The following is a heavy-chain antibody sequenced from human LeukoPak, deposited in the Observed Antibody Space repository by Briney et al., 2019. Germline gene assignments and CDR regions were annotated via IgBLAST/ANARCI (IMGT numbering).Heavy chain of an antibody. CDR2: INHSGST. Sequence: PSETLSLTCTVSGGSISGYYWSWIRQPPGKGLEWIGEINHSGSTNYNPSLKSRVTISVDTSKNQFSLKLSSVTAADTAVYYCARIRYGYVVPDYWGQGTLVTVSS. CDR1: GGSISGYY. V-gene: IGHV4-34*01. J-gene: IGHJ4*02. D-gene: IGHD5-18*01. CDR3: ARIRYGYVVPDY.